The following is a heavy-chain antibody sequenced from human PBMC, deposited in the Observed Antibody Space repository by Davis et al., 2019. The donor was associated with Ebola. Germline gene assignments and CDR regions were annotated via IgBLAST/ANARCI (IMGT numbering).Heavy chain of an antibody. D-gene: IGHD3-16*02. V-gene: IGHV4-59*01. CDR2: IYYSGST. CDR1: GGSFSSYY. J-gene: IGHJ4*02. CDR3: ARAIGAQ. Sequence: GSLRLSCAVYGGSFSSYYWSWIRQPPGKGLEWIGYIYYSGSTNYNPSLKSRVTISVDTSKNQFSLKLSSVTAADTAVYYCARAIGAQWGQGTLVTVSS.